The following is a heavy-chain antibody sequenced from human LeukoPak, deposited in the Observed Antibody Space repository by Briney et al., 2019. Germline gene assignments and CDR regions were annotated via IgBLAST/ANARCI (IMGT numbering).Heavy chain of an antibody. CDR3: ARDGYDYVWGSYRSDYYYYMDV. V-gene: IGHV3-21*01. J-gene: IGHJ6*03. CDR2: ISSSSSYI. CDR1: GFTVSSNY. Sequence: GGSLRLSCAASGFTVSSNYMSWVRQAPGKGLEWVSSISSSSSYIYYADSVKGRFTISRDNAKNSLYLQMNSLRAEDTAVYYCARDGYDYVWGSYRSDYYYYMDVWGKGTTVTISS. D-gene: IGHD3-16*02.